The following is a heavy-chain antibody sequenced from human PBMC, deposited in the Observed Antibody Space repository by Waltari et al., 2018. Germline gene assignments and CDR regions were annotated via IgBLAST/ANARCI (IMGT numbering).Heavy chain of an antibody. CDR2: IYYSGST. V-gene: IGHV4-59*01. CDR1: GGSISSYY. CDR3: AREGSGSYDAFDI. J-gene: IGHJ3*02. D-gene: IGHD2-15*01. Sequence: QVQMQESGPGLVKPSETLSLTCTVSGGSISSYYWSWIRQPPGKGLEWIGYIYYSGSTNHNPSSKSRITISTDTSKNQFSLKLSSVTDADTDVYYCAREGSGSYDAFDIWGQGTMVTVSS.